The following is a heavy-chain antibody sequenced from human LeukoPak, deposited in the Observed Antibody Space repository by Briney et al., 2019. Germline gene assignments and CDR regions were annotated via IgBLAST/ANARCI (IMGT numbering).Heavy chain of an antibody. J-gene: IGHJ4*02. CDR2: IIPIFGTA. CDR1: GGTFSSYA. V-gene: IGHV1-69*13. Sequence: SVKVSCKASGGTFSSYAISWVRQAPGQGHEWMGGIIPIFGTANYAQKFQGRVTITADESTSTAYMELSSLRSEDTAVYYCARRAGGYSHPYDYWGQGILVTVSS. CDR3: ARRAGGYSHPYDY. D-gene: IGHD4-23*01.